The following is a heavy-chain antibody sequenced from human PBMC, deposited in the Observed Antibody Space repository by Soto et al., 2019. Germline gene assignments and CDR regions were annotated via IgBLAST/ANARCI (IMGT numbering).Heavy chain of an antibody. Sequence: QVQLQESGPGLVKPSQTLSLTCTVSGGSISSGGYYWSWIRQHPGKGLEWIGYIYYSGSTYYNPSLKSRVTISVDTSQNQFSLKLSSVTAADTAVYYCATLGYCSSTSCPIDYWGQGTLVTVSS. CDR1: GGSISSGGYY. D-gene: IGHD2-2*01. CDR3: ATLGYCSSTSCPIDY. V-gene: IGHV4-31*03. J-gene: IGHJ4*02. CDR2: IYYSGST.